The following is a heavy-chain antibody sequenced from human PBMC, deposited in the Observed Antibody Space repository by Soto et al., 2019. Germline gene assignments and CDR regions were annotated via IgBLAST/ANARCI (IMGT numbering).Heavy chain of an antibody. CDR3: XXXXGXXXXXXXAXXXGLDX. J-gene: IGHJ6*02. Sequence: QVQLQESGPGVVKPSQTLSLTCTVSGDSISSSYNYWGWIRQHPGKGLEWIAYIYHSGSTFYNPSLKTRITALLDSSKNQLSLRLSSVTAAXXAVXXXXXXXGXXXXXXXAXXXGLDXWGQGTTVTVSS. CDR2: IYHSGST. CDR1: GDSISSSYNY. V-gene: IGHV4-31*02.